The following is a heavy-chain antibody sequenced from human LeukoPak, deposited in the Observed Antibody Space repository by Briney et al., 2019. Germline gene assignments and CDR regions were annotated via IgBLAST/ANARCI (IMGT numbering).Heavy chain of an antibody. Sequence: SETLSLTCTVSGVSISSTSYYWGWIRQPPGRGLEWIGSVYYSGSTYYNPSLKSRVTISVDTSKNQFSLKLSSVTAADTAVYYCASLGVVGANFDYWGQGTLVTVSS. D-gene: IGHD1-26*01. J-gene: IGHJ4*02. CDR1: GVSISSTSYY. V-gene: IGHV4-39*07. CDR2: VYYSGST. CDR3: ASLGVVGANFDY.